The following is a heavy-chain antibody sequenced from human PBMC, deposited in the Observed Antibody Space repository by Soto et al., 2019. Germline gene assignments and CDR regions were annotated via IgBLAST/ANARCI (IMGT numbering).Heavy chain of an antibody. J-gene: IGHJ3*01. V-gene: IGHV3-23*01. CDR1: GFPLRDYA. CDR3: AREGKEAAFDF. D-gene: IGHD1-26*01. CDR2: INSGGDT. Sequence: GGSLRLSCAASGFPLRDYAMSWVRQAPGKGLEWVSAINSGGDTYYADSVKGRFISSRDNSKDTMSLQMTSLRAEDTAVYYCAREGKEAAFDFWGQGTMVTVSS.